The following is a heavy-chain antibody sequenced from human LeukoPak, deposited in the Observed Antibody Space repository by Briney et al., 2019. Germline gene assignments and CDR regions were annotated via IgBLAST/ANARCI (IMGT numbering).Heavy chain of an antibody. J-gene: IGHJ6*02. Sequence: ASVKVSCKASGYTFTGYYMHWVRQVPGQGLEWMGWINPNTGVTNYAQKFQGRVTLTRDTSIITAYMELTRLRSDDTAVYYCARDRTTVTTGYYGMDVWGQGTTVTVSS. CDR3: ARDRTTVTTGYYGMDV. V-gene: IGHV1-2*02. CDR1: GYTFTGYY. CDR2: INPNTGVT. D-gene: IGHD4-17*01.